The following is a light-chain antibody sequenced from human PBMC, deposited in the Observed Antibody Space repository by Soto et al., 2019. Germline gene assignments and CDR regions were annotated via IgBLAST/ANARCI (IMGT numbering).Light chain of an antibody. Sequence: QSVLTQPPSVSGAPGQRVTISCTGSSSNIGAGYDVHWYQQLPGTARKLLIYGNSNRPSGVPDRFSGSKSGTSASLAITALQAEDEADYYCQSYDSSRSGWVFGGGTKLTVL. CDR1: SSNIGAGYD. CDR2: GNS. J-gene: IGLJ3*02. CDR3: QSYDSSRSGWV. V-gene: IGLV1-40*01.